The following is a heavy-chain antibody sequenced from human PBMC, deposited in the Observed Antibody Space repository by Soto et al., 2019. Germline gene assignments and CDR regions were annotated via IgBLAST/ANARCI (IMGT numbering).Heavy chain of an antibody. CDR1: GYSFTSYW. J-gene: IGHJ3*02. Sequence: GESLKISCKGSGYSFTSYWIGWVRQMPGKGLEWMGIIYPGDSDTRYSPSFQGQVTISADKSISTAYLQWSSLKASDTAMYYCARDAGSSGWPNAFDIWGQGTMVTVSS. V-gene: IGHV5-51*01. CDR2: IYPGDSDT. CDR3: ARDAGSSGWPNAFDI. D-gene: IGHD6-19*01.